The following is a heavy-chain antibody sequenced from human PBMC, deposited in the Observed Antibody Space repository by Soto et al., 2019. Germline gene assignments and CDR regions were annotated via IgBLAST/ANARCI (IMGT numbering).Heavy chain of an antibody. V-gene: IGHV3-23*01. CDR1: GFTFSSYA. D-gene: IGHD1-26*01. CDR3: VKARGIYFGRDAFDI. J-gene: IGHJ3*02. Sequence: EVQLLESGGGLVQPGGSLRLSCAASGFTFSSYAMSWVRQAPGKGLEWVSSITGSGGSTYYADSVKGRFTISRDNSKNPLYLQMNSLRAEDTAVYYCVKARGIYFGRDAFDIWGQGTMVTVSS. CDR2: ITGSGGST.